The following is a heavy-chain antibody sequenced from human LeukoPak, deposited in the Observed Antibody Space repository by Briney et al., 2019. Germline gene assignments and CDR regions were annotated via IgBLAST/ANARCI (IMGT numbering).Heavy chain of an antibody. V-gene: IGHV4-34*01. J-gene: IGHJ6*02. CDR3: AAAPILRGEGGEHYKYGMDV. CDR1: GGSFSGYY. Sequence: SETLSLTCAVYGGSFSGYYWSWIRQPPGKGLEWIGEINHSGSTNYNPSLKSRVTISADTFKNHFSLIVTSLTAADTAVYYCAAAPILRGEGGEHYKYGMDVWGQGTTVIVSS. D-gene: IGHD2-2*02. CDR2: INHSGST.